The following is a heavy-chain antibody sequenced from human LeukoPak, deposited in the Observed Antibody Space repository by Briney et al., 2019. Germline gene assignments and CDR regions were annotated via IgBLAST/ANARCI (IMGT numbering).Heavy chain of an antibody. CDR1: GFTFSSYS. J-gene: IGHJ4*02. D-gene: IGHD6-19*01. CDR2: ISSGSTYI. V-gene: IGHV3-21*01. Sequence: GGSLRLSCTASGFTFSSYSMNWVRQAPGKGLEWVSSISSGSTYIYYADSVKGRFTVSRDNAQNSLYLQMNSLRAEDTAVYYCARDIVAGSPDYFDYWGQGTLVTVSS. CDR3: ARDIVAGSPDYFDY.